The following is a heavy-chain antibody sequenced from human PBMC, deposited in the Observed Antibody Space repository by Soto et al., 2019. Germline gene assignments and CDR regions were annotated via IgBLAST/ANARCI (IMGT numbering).Heavy chain of an antibody. CDR3: ARGKSTDCSRGVCFFLCNDEMDG. D-gene: IGHD2-8*01. V-gene: IGHV1-2*04. Sequence: AASVKVSCKASGYSFTDYHIHWVRQAPGQGLEWLGRINPKGGGTSTAQKFQRWVTMTTDTSISTASMVLTRLPSDDHAIYYCARGKSTDCSRGVCFFLCNDEMDGWVQGTTVTVSS. J-gene: IGHJ6*02. CDR2: INPKGGGT. CDR1: GYSFTDYH.